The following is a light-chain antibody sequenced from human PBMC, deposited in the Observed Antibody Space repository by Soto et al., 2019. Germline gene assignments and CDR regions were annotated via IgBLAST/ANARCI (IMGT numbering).Light chain of an antibody. V-gene: IGKV3-15*01. CDR3: QHNNNWPLT. CDR2: DAS. CDR1: QSVGSN. J-gene: IGKJ4*01. Sequence: EIVMTQSPATLSVSPGERATLSCRASQSVGSNLAWYQQKPGRAPRLLIYDASTRATGIPARFSGSGSGTEFTLTISSLQSEDSAVYYCQHNNNWPLTFGGGTKVEIK.